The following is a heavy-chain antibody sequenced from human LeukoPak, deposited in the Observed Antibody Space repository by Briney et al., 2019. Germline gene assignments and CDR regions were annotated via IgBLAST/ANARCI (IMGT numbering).Heavy chain of an antibody. CDR3: ARGQDYYDSSGYSDAFDI. CDR1: GFTFDDYG. CDR2: INWNGGST. Sequence: GGSLKLSCAASGFTFDDYGMSWVRPAPGKGLEWVSGINWNGGSTGYADSGKGRFTISRDNAKNSLYLQMNSLRAEDTALYYCARGQDYYDSSGYSDAFDIWGQGTMVTVSS. V-gene: IGHV3-20*04. D-gene: IGHD3-22*01. J-gene: IGHJ3*02.